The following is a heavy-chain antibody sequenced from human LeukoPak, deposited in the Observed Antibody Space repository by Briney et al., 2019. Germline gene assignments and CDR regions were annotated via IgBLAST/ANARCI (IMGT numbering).Heavy chain of an antibody. D-gene: IGHD4-17*01. V-gene: IGHV4-4*07. CDR2: MYICPST. J-gene: IGHJ4*02. Sequence: SETLSLTGTVSGSSISSDYWSWIRQPAGKGLEWIGWMYICPSTSHTPHLKTLITMSLDSSENHFTLNFTSVTAADTAVYDSASRTYGDYEVGSFDYWGQGTLVTVSS. CDR3: ASRTYGDYEVGSFDY. CDR1: GSSISSDY.